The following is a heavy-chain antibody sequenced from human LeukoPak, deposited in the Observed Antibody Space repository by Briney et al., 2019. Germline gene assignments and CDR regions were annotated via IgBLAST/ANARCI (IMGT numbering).Heavy chain of an antibody. J-gene: IGHJ4*02. CDR1: GGSISSYY. V-gene: IGHV4-59*12. Sequence: SETLSLTCTVSGGSISSYYWSWIRQPPGKGLEWIGYIYYSGSTNYNPSLKSRVTISVDTSKNQFSLKLSSVTAADTAVYYCARRRITFGKRSYYFDYWGQGTLVTVSS. CDR2: IYYSGST. D-gene: IGHD3-16*01. CDR3: ARRRITFGKRSYYFDY.